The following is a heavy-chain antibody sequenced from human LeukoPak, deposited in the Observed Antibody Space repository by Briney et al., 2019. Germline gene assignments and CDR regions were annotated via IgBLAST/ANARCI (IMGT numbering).Heavy chain of an antibody. CDR3: AKTVRATIRLDY. D-gene: IGHD1-26*01. J-gene: IGHJ4*02. CDR1: GFTFSSYG. Sequence: GGSLRLSCAASGFTFSSYGMHWVRQAPGKGLEWVAVIPYDGSNKYYADSVKGRFTISRDNSKNTLYLQMNSLRAEDTAVYYCAKTVRATIRLDYWGQGTLVTVSS. CDR2: IPYDGSNK. V-gene: IGHV3-30*18.